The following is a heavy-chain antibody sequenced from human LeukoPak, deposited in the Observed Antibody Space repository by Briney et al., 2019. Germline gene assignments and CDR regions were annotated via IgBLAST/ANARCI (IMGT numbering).Heavy chain of an antibody. D-gene: IGHD4-17*01. CDR3: AKVGTTVTTYYYYMDV. V-gene: IGHV3-23*01. J-gene: IGHJ6*03. CDR1: GFTFSSYA. CDR2: SSGSGSST. Sequence: PGGSLRLSCAASGFTFSSYAMSWVRQAPGKGLEWVSASSGSGSSTYCADSVKGRFTISRGNSRNTLYLQMNSLRAEDTAVYYCAKVGTTVTTYYYYMDVWGKGTTVTVPS.